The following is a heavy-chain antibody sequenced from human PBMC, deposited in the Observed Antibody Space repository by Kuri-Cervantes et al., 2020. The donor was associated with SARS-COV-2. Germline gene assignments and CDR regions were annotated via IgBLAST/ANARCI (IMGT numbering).Heavy chain of an antibody. CDR1: GGSISSSNYY. V-gene: IGHV4-39*01. Sequence: SETLSLTCTVSGGSISSSNYYWGWIRQPPGKGLEWIGSIYYSGSTHYNPSLKSRVSISVDTSRNQFSLKVSSVTAADTAVYSCARNSGYSSGWFYYYYYMDVWGKGTTVTVSS. CDR2: IYYSGST. D-gene: IGHD6-19*01. CDR3: ARNSGYSSGWFYYYYYMDV. J-gene: IGHJ6*03.